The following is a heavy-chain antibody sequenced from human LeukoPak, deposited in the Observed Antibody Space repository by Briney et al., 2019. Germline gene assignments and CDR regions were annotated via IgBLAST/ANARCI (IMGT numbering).Heavy chain of an antibody. Sequence: GATVKVSCKASGYTFTSSDINWVRQATGQGLEWMGWMNPNTGNTEYAQKFQGRVTMTSNTSISTAYMELSSLRSEDTAVYYCARGQKDNGVSISWYYYGMDVWGQGTTVTVSS. V-gene: IGHV1-8*02. CDR2: MNPNTGNT. J-gene: IGHJ6*02. D-gene: IGHD6-13*01. CDR3: ARGQKDNGVSISWYYYGMDV. CDR1: GYTFTSSD.